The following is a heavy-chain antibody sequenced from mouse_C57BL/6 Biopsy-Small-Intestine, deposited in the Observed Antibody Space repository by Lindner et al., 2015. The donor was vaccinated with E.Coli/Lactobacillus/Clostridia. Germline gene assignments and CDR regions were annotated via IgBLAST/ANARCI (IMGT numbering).Heavy chain of an antibody. V-gene: IGHV5-6*01. J-gene: IGHJ2*01. CDR2: FSSGGSYT. CDR3: ARQITGYYFDY. Sequence: VQLQESGGDLVKPGGSLKLSCLVSGFTFSTYGMSWVRQTPDKRLEWVATFSSGGSYTYYPDSVKGRFTISRDNAKNTLYLQMSSLKSEDTAIYYCARQITGYYFDYWGQGTTLTVSS. D-gene: IGHD4-1*01. CDR1: GFTFSTYG.